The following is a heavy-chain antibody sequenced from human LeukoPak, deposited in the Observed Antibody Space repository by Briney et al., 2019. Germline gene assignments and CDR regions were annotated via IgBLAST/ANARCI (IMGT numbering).Heavy chain of an antibody. D-gene: IGHD1-26*01. Sequence: GGSLRLSCAASGFTFSSYGMHWVRQAPGKGLEWVAVISYDGSNKYYADSVKGRFTISRDNSKNTLYLQMNSLRAEDTAVYYCAKDSDGNFDYWGQGTLVTVSS. CDR1: GFTFSSYG. CDR2: ISYDGSNK. J-gene: IGHJ4*02. CDR3: AKDSDGNFDY. V-gene: IGHV3-30*18.